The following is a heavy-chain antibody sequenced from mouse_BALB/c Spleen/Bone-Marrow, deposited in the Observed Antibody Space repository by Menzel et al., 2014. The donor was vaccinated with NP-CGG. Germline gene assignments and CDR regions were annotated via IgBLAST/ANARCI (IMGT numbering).Heavy chain of an antibody. J-gene: IGHJ3*01. CDR2: INPGADYT. Sequence: VKLQESGAELAKPGASVKMSCKASGYTFTNSWMHWVKQRPGQGLEWMGYINPGADYTEYDQKFKDKATLTADRPSSTAYMQMSGLTSEDAAVYFCAKSRAGFPYWGQATLVTGSA. CDR3: AKSRAGFPY. V-gene: IGHV1-7*01. CDR1: GYTFTNSW.